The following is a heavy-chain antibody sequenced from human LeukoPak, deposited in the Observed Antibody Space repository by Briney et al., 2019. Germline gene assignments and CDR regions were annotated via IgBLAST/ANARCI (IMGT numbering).Heavy chain of an antibody. D-gene: IGHD3-10*01. CDR3: ARDRATMVRGVSLFDY. CDR2: ISSSSSYI. J-gene: IGHJ4*02. Sequence: GGSLRLSCAASGFTFSSYSMNWVRQAPGKGLEWVSSISSSSSYIYYADLVKGRFTISRDNAKNSLYLQMNSLRAEDTAVYYCARDRATMVRGVSLFDYWGQGTLVTVSS. CDR1: GFTFSSYS. V-gene: IGHV3-21*01.